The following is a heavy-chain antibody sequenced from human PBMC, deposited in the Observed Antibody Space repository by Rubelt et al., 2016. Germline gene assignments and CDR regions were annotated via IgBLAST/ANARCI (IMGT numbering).Heavy chain of an antibody. CDR3: ARSTKVRMTWGDLGFDP. V-gene: IGHV3-23*01. CDR2: VDSSAINT. Sequence: GFNFSSYAMHWVRQATGKGLEWVSAVDSSAINTYYADSVKGRFTISRDNSRNTLYLQMNSLRAEDTAVYYCARSTKVRMTWGDLGFDPWGQGTQVNVSS. CDR1: GFNFSSYA. D-gene: IGHD3-10*01. J-gene: IGHJ5*02.